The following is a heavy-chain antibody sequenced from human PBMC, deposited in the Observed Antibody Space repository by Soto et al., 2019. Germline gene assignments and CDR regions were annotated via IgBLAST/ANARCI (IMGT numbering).Heavy chain of an antibody. J-gene: IGHJ4*02. CDR2: IIPILGIA. V-gene: IGHV1-69*02. CDR1: GGTFSSYT. Sequence: QVQLVQSGAEVKKPGSSVKVSCKASGGTFSSYTISWVRQAPGQGLEWMGRIIPILGIANYAQKFQGRVTITADKSTSTAHMELSSLGSEDTAVYYCASGPTRCCGGSCYPDYWGQGTLVTVSS. D-gene: IGHD2-15*01. CDR3: ASGPTRCCGGSCYPDY.